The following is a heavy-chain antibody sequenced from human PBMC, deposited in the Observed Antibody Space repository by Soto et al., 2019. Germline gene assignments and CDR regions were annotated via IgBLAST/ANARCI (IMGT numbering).Heavy chain of an antibody. J-gene: IGHJ6*02. Sequence: QVQLVQSGAEVRNPGASVKVSCKASGYSFTRYGIGWARQAPGQGLEWMGGINAYNGNTNYAQNPQGRLTLTTDTSTTTAYMELRSLRSNDTAIYYCAMVDVYVTPSPQDVWGQGTTVTVSS. D-gene: IGHD3-16*01. V-gene: IGHV1-18*01. CDR1: GYSFTRYG. CDR3: AMVDVYVTPSPQDV. CDR2: INAYNGNT.